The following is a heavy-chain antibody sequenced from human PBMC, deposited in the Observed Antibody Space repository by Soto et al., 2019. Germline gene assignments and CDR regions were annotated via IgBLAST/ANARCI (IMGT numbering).Heavy chain of an antibody. Sequence: GGSLRLSCAASGFTFSSYGMHWVRQAPGKGLERVAVISSDGGNKYYADSVKGRCTISRDNSKNTLYLQMKSMRAEDTAVYYWAKDDPIQLAWLFEYWRQRTLVTVSS. CDR1: GFTFSSYG. D-gene: IGHD5-18*01. CDR3: AKDDPIQLAWLFEY. J-gene: IGHJ4*02. CDR2: ISSDGGNK. V-gene: IGHV3-30*18.